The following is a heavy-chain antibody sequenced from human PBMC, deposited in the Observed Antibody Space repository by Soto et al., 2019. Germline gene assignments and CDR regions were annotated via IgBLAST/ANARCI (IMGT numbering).Heavy chain of an antibody. V-gene: IGHV3-30*18. J-gene: IGHJ3*02. CDR3: AKISSLYQPLLDDAFDI. D-gene: IGHD2-2*01. Sequence: GGSLRLSCAASGFTFSSYGMHWVRQAPGKGLEWVAVISYDGSNKYYADSVKGRFTISRDNSKNTLYLQMNSLRAEDTAVYYCAKISSLYQPLLDDAFDIWGQGTMVTVSS. CDR2: ISYDGSNK. CDR1: GFTFSSYG.